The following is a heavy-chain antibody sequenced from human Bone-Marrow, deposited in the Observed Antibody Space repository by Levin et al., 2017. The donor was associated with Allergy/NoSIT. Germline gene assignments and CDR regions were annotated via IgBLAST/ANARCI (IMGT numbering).Heavy chain of an antibody. J-gene: IGHJ5*01. D-gene: IGHD1-7*01. Sequence: PGESLKISCTVSGFIFSDHYIDWVRQAPGKGLEWVGRTRNKTYSYTTEYGASVQGRFIISRDDSKDSAHLQMNSLKTEDTAVYYWVKISVLGTARQLIEAWGHGTLVIVSS. CDR1: GFIFSDHY. CDR2: TRNKTYSYTT. CDR3: VKISVLGTARQLIEA. V-gene: IGHV3-72*01.